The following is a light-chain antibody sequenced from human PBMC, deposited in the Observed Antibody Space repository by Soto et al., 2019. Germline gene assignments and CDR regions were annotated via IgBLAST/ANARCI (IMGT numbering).Light chain of an antibody. Sequence: QSALTQPPSASGSPGQSVTISCTGTSSDVGGYNYVSWYQQHPGKAPKLIICEVNKRPSGVPDRFSGSKSGSTASLTVSGLQAEDEADYYCSSYAVSDTGVFGGGTKVTVL. CDR3: SSYAVSDTGV. J-gene: IGLJ3*02. CDR2: EVN. CDR1: SSDVGGYNY. V-gene: IGLV2-8*01.